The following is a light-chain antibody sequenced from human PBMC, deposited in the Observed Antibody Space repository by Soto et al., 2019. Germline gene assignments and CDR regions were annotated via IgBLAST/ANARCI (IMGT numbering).Light chain of an antibody. J-gene: IGLJ3*02. V-gene: IGLV1-47*02. CDR1: SSNIVRNL. CDR2: SNN. Sequence: QSVLTQPPSASGTPGQRVTIFCSGSSSNIVRNLVSWYQQLPGTAPNLLIYSNNQRPSGVPDRFSGSKSGTAASRAISGLRSEDEADYDWAVWDDSRRGVVGGGTQLAVL. CDR3: AVWDDSRRGV.